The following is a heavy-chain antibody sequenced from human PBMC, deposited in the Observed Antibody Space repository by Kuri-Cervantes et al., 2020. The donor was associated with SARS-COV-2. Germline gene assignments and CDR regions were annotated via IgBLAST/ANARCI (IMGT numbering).Heavy chain of an antibody. J-gene: IGHJ2*01. Sequence: GSLRLSCGVYGGSFSDYYWTWIRQPPMKGLEWIGEINHTGSATYNPSLKSRVTISVDTSKNLFSLKLTSVTAADTAVYYCARGRNDISMIALVVTTSSWYFDLWGRGTLVTVSS. CDR3: ARGRNDISMIALVVTTSSWYFDL. CDR1: GGSFSDYY. CDR2: INHTGSA. D-gene: IGHD3-22*01. V-gene: IGHV4-34*01.